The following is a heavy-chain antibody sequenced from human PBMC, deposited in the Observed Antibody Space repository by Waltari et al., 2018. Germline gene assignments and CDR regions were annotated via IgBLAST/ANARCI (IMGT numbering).Heavy chain of an antibody. J-gene: IGHJ4*02. V-gene: IGHV3-7*01. CDR2: IGPDGSDK. Sequence: EAQLVQSGGGLVQPGGSLTLSCAASGSTFRRFGMTWIRQAPGQGLQWVAHIGPDGSDKYYVDSVKGRFTISRDNAENSLLLQMSSLRVEDTALYYCVGWNDPINSWGQGTLVAVSS. CDR3: VGWNDPINS. D-gene: IGHD1-1*01. CDR1: GSTFRRFG.